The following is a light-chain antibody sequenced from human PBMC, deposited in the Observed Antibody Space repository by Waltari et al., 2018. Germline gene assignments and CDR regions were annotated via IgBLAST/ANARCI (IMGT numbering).Light chain of an antibody. Sequence: QSVLTQPPSVSAAPGQRVTIPCSGGSSHLGNNSVSWYRQFPGTAPKLLIYENTERPSGIPGRFSGSKSGTSATLDITGLQAGDEADYYCGTWDSSLSGAVFGGGTHLTVL. CDR3: GTWDSSLSGAV. J-gene: IGLJ7*01. CDR1: SSHLGNNS. CDR2: ENT. V-gene: IGLV1-51*02.